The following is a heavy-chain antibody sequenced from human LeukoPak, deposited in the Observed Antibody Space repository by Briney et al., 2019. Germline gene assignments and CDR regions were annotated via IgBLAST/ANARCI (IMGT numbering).Heavy chain of an antibody. Sequence: GGSLRLSCAASGFTFSSYAMSWVRQAPGKGLEWVSAISGSAASTYYADSVKGRFTISRDNSKNTLYLQMNSLRAEDTAVYYCAKDRRAGSYDYWGQGTLVTVSS. V-gene: IGHV3-23*01. CDR2: ISGSAAST. CDR3: AKDRRAGSYDY. CDR1: GFTFSSYA. D-gene: IGHD3-10*01. J-gene: IGHJ4*02.